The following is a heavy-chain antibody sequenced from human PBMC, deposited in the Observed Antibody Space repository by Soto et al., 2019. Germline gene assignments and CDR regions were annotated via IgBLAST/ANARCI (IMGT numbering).Heavy chain of an antibody. CDR1: GGSITNYL. CDR3: ARVYGSGSLTNWFDP. D-gene: IGHD3-10*01. J-gene: IGHJ5*02. Sequence: SETLSLTCTVSGGSITNYLWSWIRQSPGRGLEWIGYIYYSGTTNYNPSLMSRVTISVDTSKNHFSLKLTSVTAADTAVYYCARVYGSGSLTNWFDPWGRGTLVTVSS. V-gene: IGHV4-59*01. CDR2: IYYSGTT.